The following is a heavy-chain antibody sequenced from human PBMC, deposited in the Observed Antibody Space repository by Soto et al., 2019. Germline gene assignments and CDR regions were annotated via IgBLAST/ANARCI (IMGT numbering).Heavy chain of an antibody. D-gene: IGHD6-19*01. CDR2: ISYDGSNK. J-gene: IGHJ5*02. Sequence: QVQLVESGGGVVQPGRSLRLSCAASGFTFSSYGMHWVRQAPGKGLEWVAVISYDGSNKCYADSVKGRFTISRDNSKNTLYLQMNSLRAEDTAVYYCAKGNSSGWYDWFDPWGQGTLVTVSS. CDR1: GFTFSSYG. CDR3: AKGNSSGWYDWFDP. V-gene: IGHV3-30*18.